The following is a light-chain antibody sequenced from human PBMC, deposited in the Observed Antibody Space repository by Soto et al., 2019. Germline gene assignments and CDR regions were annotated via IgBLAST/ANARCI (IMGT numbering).Light chain of an antibody. V-gene: IGLV2-14*03. CDR2: DVN. Sequence: QSVLTRPASVSGSPGQSVTISCTGASSDVGAYEHVSWYQQHPGRAPKLILYDVNNRPSGVSNHFSGSKSGTSATLGITGLQTGDEADYYCGTWDSSLSARVVFGGGTKLTVL. J-gene: IGLJ2*01. CDR1: SSDVGAYEH. CDR3: GTWDSSLSARVV.